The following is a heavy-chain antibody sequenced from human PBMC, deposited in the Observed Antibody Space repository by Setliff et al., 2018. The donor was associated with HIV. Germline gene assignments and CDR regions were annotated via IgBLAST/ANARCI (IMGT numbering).Heavy chain of an antibody. D-gene: IGHD1-26*01. CDR3: ARGTVVGATIYYFDY. CDR2: INPNSGGT. J-gene: IGHJ4*02. CDR1: GYTFTNYY. V-gene: IGHV1-2*02. Sequence: GASVKVSCKASGYTFTNYYMHWVRQAPGQGLEWMGWINPNSGGTNYAQKFQGRVTMTRDTSIGIAFMELSRVKSADTAVYFCARGTVVGATIYYFDYWGQGTLVTVSS.